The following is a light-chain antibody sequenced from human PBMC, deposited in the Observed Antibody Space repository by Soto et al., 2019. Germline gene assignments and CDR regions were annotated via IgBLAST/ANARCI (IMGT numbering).Light chain of an antibody. CDR1: QSIGIY. CDR2: AAS. Sequence: DIQMTQSPSSLSASVGDRVTITCRASQSIGIYVNCCQQKPGKAPKLLIYAASTLQSGVPSRFSGSGSGTDFTLTITSLQPEDFATYYWQQYYSTLWTFGQGTKVDIK. V-gene: IGKV1-39*01. CDR3: QQYYSTLWT. J-gene: IGKJ1*01.